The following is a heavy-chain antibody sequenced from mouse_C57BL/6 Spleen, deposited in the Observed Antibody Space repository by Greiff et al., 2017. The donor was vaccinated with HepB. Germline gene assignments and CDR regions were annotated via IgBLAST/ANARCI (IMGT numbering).Heavy chain of an antibody. CDR3: ARGGTLVRYFDV. CDR1: GFNIKDYY. CDR2: IDPDDGET. D-gene: IGHD1-1*01. Sequence: EFQLQQSGAELVKPGASVKLSCTASGFNIKDYYMHWVKQRTEQGLEWIGRIDPDDGETKYAPKFQGKATITADKSSNTAYLQLSSLTSEDSAVYYCARGGTLVRYFDVWGTGTTVTVSS. V-gene: IGHV14-2*01. J-gene: IGHJ1*03.